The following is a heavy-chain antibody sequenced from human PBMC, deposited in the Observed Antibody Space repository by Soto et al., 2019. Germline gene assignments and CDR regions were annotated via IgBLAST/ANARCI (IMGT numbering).Heavy chain of an antibody. CDR2: VNTDGGTT. J-gene: IGHJ4*02. V-gene: IGHV3-74*01. CDR1: GFTFSNYW. D-gene: IGHD2-2*01. CDR3: ASGGYRSGASWYAMGFGY. Sequence: EVQLMESGGGLVQPGGSLRLSCAASGFTFSNYWMHWVRQAPGKGLVWVSRVNTDGGTTTYADSVKGRFTISRDDAKNTVYLQMDSLRAEDAAVYYCASGGYRSGASWYAMGFGYWGRGTLVTVSS.